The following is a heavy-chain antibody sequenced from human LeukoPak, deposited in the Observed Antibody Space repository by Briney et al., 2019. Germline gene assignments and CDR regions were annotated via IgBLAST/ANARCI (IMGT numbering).Heavy chain of an antibody. D-gene: IGHD3-10*01. CDR3: ARVFNGRPPPAIWFGELFSGNWFDP. CDR1: GGSFSGYY. Sequence: SETLSLTCAVYGGSFSGYYWSWIRQPPGKGLEWIGEINHSGSTNYNPSLKSRVTISVDTSKNQFSLKLSSVTAADTAVYYCARVFNGRPPPAIWFGELFSGNWFDPWGQGTLVTVSS. J-gene: IGHJ5*02. CDR2: INHSGST. V-gene: IGHV4-34*01.